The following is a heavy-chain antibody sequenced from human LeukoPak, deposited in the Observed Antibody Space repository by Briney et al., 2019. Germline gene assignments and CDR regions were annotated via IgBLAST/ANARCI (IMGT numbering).Heavy chain of an antibody. CDR1: GFTISSYA. Sequence: PGGSLRLSCAASGFTISSYAMSWVRQAPGKGLEWVSAISASGGSTAYADSGKGRFTISRDNSKNTLYLQMNSLRAEDTAVYYCAKEVPAAIGLFDYWGQGTLVTVSS. CDR2: ISASGGST. J-gene: IGHJ4*02. CDR3: AKEVPAAIGLFDY. D-gene: IGHD2-2*02. V-gene: IGHV3-23*01.